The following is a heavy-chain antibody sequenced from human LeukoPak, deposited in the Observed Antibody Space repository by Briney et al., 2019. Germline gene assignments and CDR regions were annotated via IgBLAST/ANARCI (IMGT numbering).Heavy chain of an antibody. D-gene: IGHD3-16*01. Sequence: SETLSLTCTVSGGSISSYYWSWIRQPPGKGLEWIGYINYSGSTNYNPSLKSRVIISVDMSKNQFSLKLSSVTAADTAVYYCARQSDVWGSCVNWGQGTLVTVSS. CDR3: ARQSDVWGSCVN. V-gene: IGHV4-59*08. CDR2: INYSGST. CDR1: GGSISSYY. J-gene: IGHJ4*02.